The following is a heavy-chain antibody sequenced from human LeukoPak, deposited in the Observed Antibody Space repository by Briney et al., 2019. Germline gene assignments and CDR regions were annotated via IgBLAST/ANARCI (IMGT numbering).Heavy chain of an antibody. J-gene: IGHJ4*02. Sequence: PSXXLSLTCTVSGGSISSYYWSWLRQPPGKGLEWIGYIYYSGSTNYNPSLKSRVTISVDTSKNQFSLKLSSVTAADTAVYYCARDSGSYLLDYWGQGTLVTVSS. CDR1: GGSISSYY. CDR2: IYYSGST. CDR3: ARDSGSYLLDY. V-gene: IGHV4-59*01. D-gene: IGHD1-26*01.